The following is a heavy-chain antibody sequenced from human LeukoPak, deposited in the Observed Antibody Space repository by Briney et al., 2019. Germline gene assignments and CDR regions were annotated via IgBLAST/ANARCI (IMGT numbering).Heavy chain of an antibody. Sequence: PGGSLRLSCAASGFTFSSYWMTWVRQAPGKGLEWVANIKEDGSEKYYVDSVKGRFTISRDNAKNSLYLQMNTLRAVDTAVYYCARDMGWLAFDYWGQGTLVIVSS. CDR3: ARDMGWLAFDY. CDR1: GFTFSSYW. CDR2: IKEDGSEK. J-gene: IGHJ4*02. V-gene: IGHV3-7*01. D-gene: IGHD6-19*01.